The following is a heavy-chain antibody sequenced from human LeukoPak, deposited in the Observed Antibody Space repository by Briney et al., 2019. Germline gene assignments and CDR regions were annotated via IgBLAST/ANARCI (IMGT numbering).Heavy chain of an antibody. D-gene: IGHD6-19*01. J-gene: IGHJ4*02. CDR3: ARDVMYSSGWYGGFDY. CDR2: ISSSGSTI. Sequence: GGSLRLSCAASGFTFSSYEMNRVRQAPGKGLEWVSYISSSGSTIYYADSVKGRFTITRDNAKNSLYLQMNSLRAEDTAVYYCARDVMYSSGWYGGFDYWGQGTLVTVSS. V-gene: IGHV3-48*03. CDR1: GFTFSSYE.